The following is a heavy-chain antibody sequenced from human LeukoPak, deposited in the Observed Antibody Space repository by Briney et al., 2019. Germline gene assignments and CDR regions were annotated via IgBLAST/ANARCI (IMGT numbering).Heavy chain of an antibody. J-gene: IGHJ4*02. D-gene: IGHD6-13*01. CDR2: INHSGST. Sequence: SETLSLTCAVYGGSFSGYYWSWIRQPPGKGLEWIGEINHSGSTNYNPSLKSRVTISVDTSKNQFSLKLSSVTAADTAVYYCARARGIAAAGPMVDYWGQGTLVTVSS. V-gene: IGHV4-34*01. CDR1: GGSFSGYY. CDR3: ARARGIAAAGPMVDY.